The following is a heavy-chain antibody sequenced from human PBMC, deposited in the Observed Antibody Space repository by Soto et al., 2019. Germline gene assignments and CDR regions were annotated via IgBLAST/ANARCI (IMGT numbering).Heavy chain of an antibody. CDR1: GFSFSSYA. D-gene: IGHD3-22*01. CDR3: AKEFYYDASGQYSDLYFDS. Sequence: EVLLLESGGGLTQPGGSLRLACAASGFSFSSYAMSWVRQAPPQGLEWVSSISTRGGRTYYEDSVKGRFSISRDNSANAVYLDMDNLRAEDTSIYYCAKEFYYDASGQYSDLYFDSWGQGALVTVSS. J-gene: IGHJ4*02. CDR2: ISTRGGRT. V-gene: IGHV3-23*01.